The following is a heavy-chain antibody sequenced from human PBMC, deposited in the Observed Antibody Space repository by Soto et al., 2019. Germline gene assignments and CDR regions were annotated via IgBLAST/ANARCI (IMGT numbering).Heavy chain of an antibody. CDR2: IYSGGST. CDR1: GFTVSSNY. D-gene: IGHD4-17*01. Sequence: GGSLRLSCAASGFTVSSNYVSWVRQAPGKGLEWVSVIYSGGSTYYADSVKGRFTISRDNSKNTLYLQMNSLRAEDTAVYYCARSYGDYASYYYYYYMDVWGKGTTVTVSS. CDR3: ARSYGDYASYYYYYYMDV. V-gene: IGHV3-66*01. J-gene: IGHJ6*03.